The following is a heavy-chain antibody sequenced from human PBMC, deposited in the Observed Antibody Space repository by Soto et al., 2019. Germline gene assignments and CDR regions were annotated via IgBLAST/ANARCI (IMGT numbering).Heavy chain of an antibody. J-gene: IGHJ4*02. CDR1: GFTFSSYG. V-gene: IGHV3-33*01. Sequence: GGSLRLSCAASGFTFSSYGMHWVRQAPGKGLEWVAVIWYDGSNKYYADSVKGRFTISRDNSKTTLYLQMNSLRAEDTAVYYCARDLLLRYSNYEDYFDYWGQGTLVTVSS. CDR2: IWYDGSNK. D-gene: IGHD4-4*01. CDR3: ARDLLLRYSNYEDYFDY.